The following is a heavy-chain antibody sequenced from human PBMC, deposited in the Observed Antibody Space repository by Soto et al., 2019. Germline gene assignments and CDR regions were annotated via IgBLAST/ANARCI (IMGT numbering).Heavy chain of an antibody. V-gene: IGHV1-69*01. CDR2: IIPIFATA. CDR3: ARDRTPYYYGSGSYSGNY. J-gene: IGHJ4*02. CDR1: GGTFSSYA. Sequence: QVQLVQSGAEVKKPGSSVKVSCKASGGTFSSYAISWVRQAPGQGLEWMGGIIPIFATANYAQKFQGRVTITADESTSTAYMELSSLRSEDTAVYYCARDRTPYYYGSGSYSGNYWGQGTLVTVSS. D-gene: IGHD3-10*01.